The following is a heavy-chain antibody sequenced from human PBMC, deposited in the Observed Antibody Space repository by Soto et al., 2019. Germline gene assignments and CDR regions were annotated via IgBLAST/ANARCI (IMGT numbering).Heavy chain of an antibody. J-gene: IGHJ6*02. CDR3: AKTTYYDILTGGTLYYYYYGMDV. CDR1: GGTFSRYA. CDR2: IIPIFGTE. Sequence: ASVKVSCKASGGTFSRYAISWVRQAPGQGLEWMGGIIPIFGTENYAQKFQGRVTITADESTSTAYMELSSLRSEDTAVYYCAKTTYYDILTGGTLYYYYYGMDVWGQGTTVTVSS. V-gene: IGHV1-69*13. D-gene: IGHD3-9*01.